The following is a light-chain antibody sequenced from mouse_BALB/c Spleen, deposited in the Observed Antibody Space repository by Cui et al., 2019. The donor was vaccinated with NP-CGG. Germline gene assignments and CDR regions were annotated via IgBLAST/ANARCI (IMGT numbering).Light chain of an antibody. CDR3: ALWYSNHWV. CDR2: GTN. Sequence: QAVVTQESALTTSPGETVTLTCRSSTGPVTTGNYANWVQEKPDHLFTGLIGGTNNRPPGVPARFSGSLIGDKAALTITGAQTEDEAIYFCALWYSNHWVFGGGTQLTVL. V-gene: IGLV1*01. CDR1: TGPVTTGNY. J-gene: IGLJ1*01.